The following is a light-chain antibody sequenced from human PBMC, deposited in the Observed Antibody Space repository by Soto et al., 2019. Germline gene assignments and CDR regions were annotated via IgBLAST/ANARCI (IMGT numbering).Light chain of an antibody. CDR2: GPS. Sequence: EIVLTQSPGTLSLAPGERATLSCRASQTINNRYLAWYQQKPGQAPRLLIYGPSTRATGIPGRFSGSASGTEFTLTVSSLQSEDFAVYYCQQYYNWPLTFGGGTKVDIK. J-gene: IGKJ4*01. CDR3: QQYYNWPLT. V-gene: IGKV3-15*01. CDR1: QTINNRY.